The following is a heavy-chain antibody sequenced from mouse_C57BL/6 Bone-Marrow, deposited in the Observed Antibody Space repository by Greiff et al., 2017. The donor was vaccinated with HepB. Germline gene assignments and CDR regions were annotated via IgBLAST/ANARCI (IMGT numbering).Heavy chain of an antibody. D-gene: IGHD4-1*01. Sequence: QVQLQQPGAELVRPGSSVKLSCKASGYTFTSYWMDWVKQRPGQGLEWIGNIYPSDSETHYNQKFKDKATLTVDKSSSTAYMQLSSLTSEDSAVYYCARRGGTRAMDDWGQGTSVTVSS. J-gene: IGHJ4*01. V-gene: IGHV1-61*01. CDR3: ARRGGTRAMDD. CDR1: GYTFTSYW. CDR2: IYPSDSET.